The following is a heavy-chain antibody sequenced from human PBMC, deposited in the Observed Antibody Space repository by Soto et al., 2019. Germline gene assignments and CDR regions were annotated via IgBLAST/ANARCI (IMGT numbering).Heavy chain of an antibody. Sequence: PSETLSLTCTVSGGSISSYYWNWIRQPPWKGLEWIGYIYYSGITNYNPSLKSRVTISLDTSRSKFSLKVTSVTAADTAVYYCARPASNYYYDAINVWGQGTTITIFS. CDR3: ARPASNYYYDAINV. J-gene: IGHJ6*02. CDR2: IYYSGIT. CDR1: GGSISSYY. V-gene: IGHV4-59*01.